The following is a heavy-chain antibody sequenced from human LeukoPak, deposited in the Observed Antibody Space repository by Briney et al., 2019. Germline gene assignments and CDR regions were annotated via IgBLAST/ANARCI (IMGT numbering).Heavy chain of an antibody. CDR1: GFTFSSYG. CDR3: TTLYYNDRTFFET. J-gene: IGHJ3*02. V-gene: IGHV3-33*01. CDR2: IWYDGSSK. Sequence: GGSLRLSCAASGFTFSSYGMHWVRQAPGKGLEWVALIWYDGSSKHYADSVRGRFTISRDNSKNTLYLQMNSLRAEDTAVYYCTTLYYNDRTFFETWGQGTMVSVSS. D-gene: IGHD3-22*01.